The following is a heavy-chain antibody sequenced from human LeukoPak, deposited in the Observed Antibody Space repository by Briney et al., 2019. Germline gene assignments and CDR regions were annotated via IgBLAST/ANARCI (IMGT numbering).Heavy chain of an antibody. Sequence: PSETLSLTCTVSGGSISSSSYYWGWIRQPPGKGLEWIGSIYYSGSTYYNSSLKSRVTISVDTSKNQFSLKLSSVTAADTAVYYCARALSSSWYGGDYWGQGTLVTVSS. CDR2: IYYSGST. J-gene: IGHJ4*02. CDR3: ARALSSSWYGGDY. CDR1: GGSISSSSYY. D-gene: IGHD6-13*01. V-gene: IGHV4-39*07.